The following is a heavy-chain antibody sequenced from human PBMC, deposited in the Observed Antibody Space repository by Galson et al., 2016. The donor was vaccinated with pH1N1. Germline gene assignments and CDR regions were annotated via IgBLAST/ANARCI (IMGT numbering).Heavy chain of an antibody. D-gene: IGHD6-19*01. J-gene: IGHJ4*02. CDR3: ARGVSVAGTPRLDY. V-gene: IGHV4-31*02. Sequence: LRLSCAASGFTFSSYAMYWVRQHPGKGLEWIGYIFYSGSTYYNPSLKSRVTISVDTSKNQFSLKLSSVTAADTAVYYCARGVSVAGTPRLDYWGQGTLVTVSS. CDR2: IFYSGST. CDR1: GFTFSSYAMY.